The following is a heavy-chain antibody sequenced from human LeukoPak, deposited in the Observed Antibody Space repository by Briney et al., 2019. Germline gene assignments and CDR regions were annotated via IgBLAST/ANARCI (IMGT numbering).Heavy chain of an antibody. D-gene: IGHD3-22*01. Sequence: SETLSLTCAVYGGSFSGYYWSWIRQPPGKGLEWIGEINHSGSTNYNPSLKSRVTISVDTSKNQFSLKLSSVTAADTAVYCCARDQGRQYYYDSSGYPYYFDYWGQGTLVTVSS. V-gene: IGHV4-34*01. CDR1: GGSFSGYY. J-gene: IGHJ4*02. CDR3: ARDQGRQYYYDSSGYPYYFDY. CDR2: INHSGST.